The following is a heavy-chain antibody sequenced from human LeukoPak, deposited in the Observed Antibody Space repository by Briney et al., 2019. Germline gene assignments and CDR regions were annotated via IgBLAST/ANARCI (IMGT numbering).Heavy chain of an antibody. D-gene: IGHD3-3*01. CDR3: ARGGDTSGYYGTNWFVDL. CDR2: ISASGSA. V-gene: IGHV4-4*07. CDR1: GGSISSSC. J-gene: IGHJ2*01. Sequence: KPSETLSLTCTVSGGSISSSCWSWIRQPGGKGLEWIGRISASGSANYTPSLKSRVTMSVDTSKNQFSLRLSSVTAAATAVYYCARGGDTSGYYGTNWFVDLWGRCTLVTVSS.